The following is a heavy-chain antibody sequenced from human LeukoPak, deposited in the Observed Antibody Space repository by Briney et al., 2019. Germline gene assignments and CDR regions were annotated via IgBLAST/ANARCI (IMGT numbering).Heavy chain of an antibody. CDR1: GFTFTSYT. CDR3: ARDMATVTLDY. V-gene: IGHV3-21*01. D-gene: IGHD4-17*01. Sequence: PGGSLRLSCAASGFTFTSYTMNWVRQAPGKGLEWVSFISSSSSYIYYADSVKGRFTISRDNAKNSLYLQMNNLRAEDTAVYYCARDMATVTLDYWGQGTLVTVSS. J-gene: IGHJ4*02. CDR2: ISSSSSYI.